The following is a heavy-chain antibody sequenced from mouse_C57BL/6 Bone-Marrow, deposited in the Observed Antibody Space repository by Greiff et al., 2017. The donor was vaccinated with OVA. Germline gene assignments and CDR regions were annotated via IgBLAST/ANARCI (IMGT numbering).Heavy chain of an antibody. J-gene: IGHJ3*01. CDR3: ANTAYSDYDGIAY. CDR1: GFPLTSYG. CDR2: IWGGGST. Sequence: KQSGPGLVQPSQSLSIPCPASGFPLTSYGVTWVRQSPGKVLEWLGVIWGGGSTDYNDAFMSRLSITKDNSKSQVFFKMNSLQADDTAIYYCANTAYSDYDGIAYWGQGTLVTVSA. D-gene: IGHD2-4*01. V-gene: IGHV2-5*01.